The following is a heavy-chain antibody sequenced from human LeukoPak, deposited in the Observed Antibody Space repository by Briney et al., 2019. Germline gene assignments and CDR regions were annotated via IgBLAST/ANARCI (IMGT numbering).Heavy chain of an antibody. V-gene: IGHV3-15*01. D-gene: IGHD4-17*01. CDR3: TTDYGDYVFRSDC. J-gene: IGHJ4*02. CDR1: GFTFSNAR. Sequence: GGSLRLSCAASGFTFSNARMNWVRQAPGKGLEWVGRIKSKTAGGTTDYAAPVKGRFIISRDDSKNTLYLQMNSLKTEDTAVSYCTTDYGDYVFRSDCWGQGTLVTVSS. CDR2: IKSKTAGGTT.